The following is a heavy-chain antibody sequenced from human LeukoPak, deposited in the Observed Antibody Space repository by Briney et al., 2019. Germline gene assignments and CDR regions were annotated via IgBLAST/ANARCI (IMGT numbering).Heavy chain of an antibody. CDR1: GGSFSGYY. D-gene: IGHD5-12*01. V-gene: IGHV4-34*01. Sequence: SETLSLTCAVYGGSFSGYYWSWIRQPPGKGLEWIGEINHSGSTNYNPSLKSRVTISVDTSKNQFSLKLSSVTAADTAVYYCARGRSGYAGGDFDYWGQGTLVTVSS. CDR2: INHSGST. J-gene: IGHJ4*02. CDR3: ARGRSGYAGGDFDY.